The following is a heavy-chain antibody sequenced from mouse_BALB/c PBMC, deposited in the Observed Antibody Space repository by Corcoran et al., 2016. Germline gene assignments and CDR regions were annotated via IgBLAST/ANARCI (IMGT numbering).Heavy chain of an antibody. V-gene: IGHV14-3*02. CDR1: GFNIKDTY. J-gene: IGHJ1*01. CDR3: TNWYWFFVF. CDR2: IDPANGNT. Sequence: EVQLQQSGAELVKPGASVKLSCTASGFNIKDTYMHWVKQRPEQGLEWIGRIDPANGNTKYDPKFQGKATITADTSSNTAYLQLSSLTSEDTSVYYCTNWYWFFVFWGAGISVTLSS. D-gene: IGHD4-1*01.